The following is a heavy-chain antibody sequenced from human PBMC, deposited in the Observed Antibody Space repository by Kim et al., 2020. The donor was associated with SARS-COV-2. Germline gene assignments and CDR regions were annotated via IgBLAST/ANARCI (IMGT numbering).Heavy chain of an antibody. D-gene: IGHD6-13*01. CDR1: GFTFSSYW. V-gene: IGHV3-7*01. CDR3: ARECAPIAAAGIAGDNWFDP. J-gene: IGHJ5*02. Sequence: GGSLRLSCAASGFTFSSYWMSWVRQAPGKGLEWVANIKQDGSEKYYVDSVKGRFTISRDNAKNSLYLQMNSLRAEDTAVYYCARECAPIAAAGIAGDNWFDPWGQGTLVTVSS. CDR2: IKQDGSEK.